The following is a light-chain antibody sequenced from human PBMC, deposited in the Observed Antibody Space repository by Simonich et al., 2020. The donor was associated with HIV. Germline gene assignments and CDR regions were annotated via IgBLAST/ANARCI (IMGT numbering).Light chain of an antibody. V-gene: IGKV4-1*01. J-gene: IGKJ1*01. Sequence: IVMTQSPDSLAVSLGERATINCKSSQSVLYSSNNKNYLAWYQQKPGQPPKLLIYWASTRESGVPDRFSASGSGTDFTLTISSLQAEDVAIYYCQQYYSTPPTFGQGTKVEIK. CDR3: QQYYSTPPT. CDR1: QSVLYSSNNKNY. CDR2: WAS.